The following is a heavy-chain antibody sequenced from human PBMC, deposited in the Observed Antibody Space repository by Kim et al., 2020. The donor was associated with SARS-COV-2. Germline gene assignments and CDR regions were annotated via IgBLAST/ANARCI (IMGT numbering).Heavy chain of an antibody. V-gene: IGHV3-15*01. J-gene: IGHJ4*02. D-gene: IGHD4-17*01. Sequence: DYAAPVIGRFTISRDGSKNTLYLQMISLKTEDTAVYYCTTDLHDSGDRDYWVQGTLVTVSS. CDR3: TTDLHDSGDRDY.